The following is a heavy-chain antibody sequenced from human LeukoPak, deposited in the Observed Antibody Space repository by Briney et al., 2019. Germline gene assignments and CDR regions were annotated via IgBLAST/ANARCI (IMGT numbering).Heavy chain of an antibody. CDR3: TRDRGAYNLYDY. V-gene: IGHV3-49*03. Sequence: GGTLRLSCTASGFTFGDYAMSWIRQAPGKGLEWVGFIRSKAYGETADYAASVKGRFTISRDDSKAIAYLQMNSLKTEDTAVYHCTRDRGAYNLYDYWGQGTLVTVSS. J-gene: IGHJ4*02. D-gene: IGHD1-1*01. CDR1: GFTFGDYA. CDR2: IRSKAYGETA.